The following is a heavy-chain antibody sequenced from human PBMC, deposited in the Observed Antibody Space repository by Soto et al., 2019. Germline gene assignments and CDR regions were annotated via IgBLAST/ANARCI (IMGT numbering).Heavy chain of an antibody. CDR1: GGSISSGDYY. CDR3: ARWLGYGPHFDY. Sequence: QVQLQESGPGLVKPSQTLSLTCTVSGGSISSGDYYWSWIRQPPGKGLECIGYIYYSGSTYYNPSLKSRAIISVDTSKNQFSLKLSSVTAADTAVYYCARWLGYGPHFDYWGQGTLVTVSS. CDR2: IYYSGST. D-gene: IGHD5-12*01. V-gene: IGHV4-30-4*01. J-gene: IGHJ4*02.